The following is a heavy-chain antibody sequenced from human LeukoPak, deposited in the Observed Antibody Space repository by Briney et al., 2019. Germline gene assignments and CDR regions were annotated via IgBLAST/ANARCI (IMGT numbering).Heavy chain of an antibody. D-gene: IGHD3-3*01. CDR3: ARLEGTIFGVVDF. V-gene: IGHV4-38-2*01. CDR1: GYSISSGYY. Sequence: PSETLSLTCAVSGYSISSGYYWGWIRQPPGKGLEWIGSIYHSGGTYYNPSLKSRVTISVDTSKNQFSLKLSSVTAADTAVYYCARLEGTIFGVVDFWGQGTLVTVSS. J-gene: IGHJ4*02. CDR2: IYHSGGT.